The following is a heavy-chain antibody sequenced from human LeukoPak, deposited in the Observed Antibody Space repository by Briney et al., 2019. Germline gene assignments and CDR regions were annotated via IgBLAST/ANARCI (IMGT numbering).Heavy chain of an antibody. V-gene: IGHV3-23*01. CDR2: ISGRGDST. Sequence: GGSLRLSCAASGFTFSSYAMSWVRQAPGKGLEWVSAISGRGDSTYYADSVKGRFTISRDNSKNTLYLQMNSLRAEDTAVYYCATLGIVVVPAAEDFDYWGQGTLVTVSS. J-gene: IGHJ4*02. CDR1: GFTFSSYA. D-gene: IGHD2-2*01. CDR3: ATLGIVVVPAAEDFDY.